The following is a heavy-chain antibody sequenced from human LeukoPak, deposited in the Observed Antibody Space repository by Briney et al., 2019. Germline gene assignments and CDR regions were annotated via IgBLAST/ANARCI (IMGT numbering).Heavy chain of an antibody. J-gene: IGHJ4*02. CDR3: STAKFDN. V-gene: IGHV3-48*01. CDR1: AFPLSSYS. Sequence: GGSLRLSCAASAFPLSSYSINWVRQAPGKGLEWVSYINIDSITANYADSVKGRFTISRDNAKNSLYLQMNSLRAEDTAVYYCSTAKFDNWGQGTLVTVSS. CDR2: INIDSITA.